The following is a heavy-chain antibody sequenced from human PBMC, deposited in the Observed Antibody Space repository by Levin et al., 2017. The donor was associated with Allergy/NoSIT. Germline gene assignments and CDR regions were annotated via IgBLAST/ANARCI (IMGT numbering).Heavy chain of an antibody. CDR2: INKDGSEK. CDR3: TNLMTY. CDR1: GFTFSDSW. V-gene: IGHV3-7*01. D-gene: IGHD2-21*02. J-gene: IGHJ4*02. Sequence: PGGSLRLSCAASGFTFSDSWMYWVRQAPGKGLEWVANINKDGSEKYYMNSVKGRFTISRDNAKNSLFLQMKSLTADDTALYYCTNLMTYWGQGTLVTVSS.